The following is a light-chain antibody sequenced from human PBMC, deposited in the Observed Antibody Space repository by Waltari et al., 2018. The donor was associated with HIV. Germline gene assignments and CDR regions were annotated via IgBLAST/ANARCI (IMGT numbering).Light chain of an antibody. J-gene: IGLJ2*01. Sequence: QSVLTQPPSVSGAPGQTVTVSCTGSTSNLRANFDVHWYQPLPGTAPKLLIYGNNNRPSGVPARFSGSRSGSSASLAITGLQAEDEADYYCQSYDNVLTAVIFGGGTKVTVL. CDR3: QSYDNVLTAVI. CDR1: TSNLRANFD. CDR2: GNN. V-gene: IGLV1-40*01.